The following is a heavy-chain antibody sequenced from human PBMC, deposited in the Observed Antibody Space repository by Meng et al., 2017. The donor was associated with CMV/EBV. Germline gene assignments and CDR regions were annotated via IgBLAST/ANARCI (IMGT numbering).Heavy chain of an antibody. Sequence: QVPLQQVGAVLLKPPATLSSTCAVYGGSFSGYYWSWIRQPPGKGLEWIGEINHSGSTNYNPSLKSRVTISVDTSKNQFSLKLSSVTAADTAVYYCARGSRRLPRFNWFDPWGQGTLVTVSS. V-gene: IGHV4-34*01. J-gene: IGHJ5*02. CDR3: ARGSRRLPRFNWFDP. CDR1: GGSFSGYY. D-gene: IGHD3-3*01. CDR2: INHSGST.